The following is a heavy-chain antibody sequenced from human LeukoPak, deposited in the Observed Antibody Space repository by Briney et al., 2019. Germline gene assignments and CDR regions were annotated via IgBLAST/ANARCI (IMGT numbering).Heavy chain of an antibody. V-gene: IGHV1-69*04. CDR2: VIPILGIA. D-gene: IGHD3-22*01. CDR1: GGTFSSYA. Sequence: SVKVSCKASGGTFSSYAISWVRQAPGQGLEWMGRVIPILGIANYAQKFQGRVTITADKSTSTAYMELSSLRSEDTAVYYCARVERSSGYLRKYYFDYWGQGTLVTVSS. CDR3: ARVERSSGYLRKYYFDY. J-gene: IGHJ4*02.